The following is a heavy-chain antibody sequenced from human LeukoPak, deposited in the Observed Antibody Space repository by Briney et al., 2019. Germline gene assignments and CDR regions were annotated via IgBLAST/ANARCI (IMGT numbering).Heavy chain of an antibody. D-gene: IGHD1-26*01. CDR2: VYYSGST. CDR1: GGSIISSGYY. J-gene: IGHJ3*02. CDR3: AREERDHDTFDI. V-gene: IGHV4-39*02. Sequence: SETLSLICTVSGGSIISSGYYWAWIRQPPGKGLEWIASVYYSGSTFYNPSLKSRVAMSVDTSKKQFSLQLGSVTAADRAVYYCAREERDHDTFDIWGQGAMVTISS.